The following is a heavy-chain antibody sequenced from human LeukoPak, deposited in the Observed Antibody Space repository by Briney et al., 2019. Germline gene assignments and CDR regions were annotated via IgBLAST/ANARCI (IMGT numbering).Heavy chain of an antibody. J-gene: IGHJ4*02. D-gene: IGHD5-24*01. Sequence: SVKVSCKASGGTFTSYANSWERQPPGQGLEWMGRIIPILGIANYAQKFQGRVTITADKSTSTAYMELSSLRSEDTAVYYCARELDGYNTGYFDYWGQGTLVTVSS. CDR3: ARELDGYNTGYFDY. V-gene: IGHV1-69*04. CDR1: GGTFTSYA. CDR2: IIPILGIA.